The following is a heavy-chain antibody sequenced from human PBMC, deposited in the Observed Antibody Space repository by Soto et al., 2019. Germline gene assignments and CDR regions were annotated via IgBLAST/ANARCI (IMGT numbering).Heavy chain of an antibody. V-gene: IGHV3-23*01. J-gene: IGHJ4*02. CDR2: ISGNGAET. CDR1: GFPFSSYA. Sequence: EVQLLESGGGLVQPGGSVRLSCAASGFPFSSYAMSWVRQAPGKGLEWVSAISGNGAETSYAAPVRGRFTISRDHSRDPLYLQMNSLRADDTAVYYCGKERRGSSWFVCSYWGQGILFTVSA. CDR3: GKERRGSSWFVCSY. D-gene: IGHD6-13*01.